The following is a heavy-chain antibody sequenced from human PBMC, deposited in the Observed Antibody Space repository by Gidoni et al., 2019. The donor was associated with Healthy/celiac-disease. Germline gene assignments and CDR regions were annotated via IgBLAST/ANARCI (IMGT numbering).Heavy chain of an antibody. CDR2: INPNSGGT. CDR1: GYTFTGYY. CDR3: ARDQRRYYYYSRGYRWFDP. D-gene: IGHD3-22*01. Sequence: QVQLVQSGAEVKKPGASVKVSCKASGYTFTGYYMHWVRQAPGQGLAWMGWINPNSGGTNYAQKFQGRVTMTRDTSIRTAYMELSRLRFDDTAGYYCARDQRRYYYYSRGYRWFDPWGQGTLVTVSS. V-gene: IGHV1-2*02. J-gene: IGHJ5*02.